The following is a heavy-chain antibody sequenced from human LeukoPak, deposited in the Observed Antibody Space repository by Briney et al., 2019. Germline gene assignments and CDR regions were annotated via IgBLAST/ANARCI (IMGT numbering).Heavy chain of an antibody. J-gene: IGHJ4*02. V-gene: IGHV4-30-4*02. CDR3: ARGRHYYDSSGYPFDY. Sequence: SETLSLTCTVSGGSISSGDYYWSWIRQPPGKGLEWIGYIYYSGSTYYNPSLKSRVTISVDTSKNQFSLKLSSVTAADTAVYYCARGRHYYDSSGYPFDYWGQGTLVTVSS. CDR1: GGSISSGDYY. CDR2: IYYSGST. D-gene: IGHD3-22*01.